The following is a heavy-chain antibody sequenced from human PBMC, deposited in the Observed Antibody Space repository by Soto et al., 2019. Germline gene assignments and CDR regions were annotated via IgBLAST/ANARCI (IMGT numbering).Heavy chain of an antibody. J-gene: IGHJ6*02. V-gene: IGHV3-30-3*01. CDR3: ARDAAVAGTWDFWGYYGMDV. CDR2: ISYDGSNK. Sequence: GGSLRLSCAASGFTFSSYAMHWVRQAPGKGLEWVAVISYDGSNKYYADSVKGRFTISRDNSKNTLYLQMNSLRAEDTAVYYCARDAAVAGTWDFWGYYGMDVWGQGTTVTVSS. D-gene: IGHD6-19*01. CDR1: GFTFSSYA.